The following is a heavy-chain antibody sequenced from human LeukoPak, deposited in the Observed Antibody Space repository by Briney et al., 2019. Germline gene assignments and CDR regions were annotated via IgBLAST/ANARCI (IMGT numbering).Heavy chain of an antibody. Sequence: ASVKVSCKASGYTFTSYYMHWVRQAPGQGLEWMGIINPSGGSTSYAQKFQGRVTMTRDTSISTAYMELSRLRSDDTAVYYCARAAGAVAGTEGNDAFDIWGQGTMVTVSS. CDR1: GYTFTSYY. D-gene: IGHD6-19*01. CDR3: ARAAGAVAGTEGNDAFDI. V-gene: IGHV1-46*01. J-gene: IGHJ3*02. CDR2: INPSGGST.